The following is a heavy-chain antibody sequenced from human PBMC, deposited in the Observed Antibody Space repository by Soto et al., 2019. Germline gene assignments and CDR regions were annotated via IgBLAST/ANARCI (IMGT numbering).Heavy chain of an antibody. J-gene: IGHJ2*01. CDR1: GGSISSYY. CDR2: IYYSGST. V-gene: IGHV4-59*01. D-gene: IGHD3-22*01. CDR3: ASGTYYYDSSGWLDWHFDI. Sequence: SETLSLTCTVSGGSISSYYWSWIRQPPGKGLEWIGYIYYSGSTNYNPSLKSRVTISVDTSKNQFSLKLSSVTAADTAVYYCASGTYYYDSSGWLDWHFDIWGRRTLVTVSA.